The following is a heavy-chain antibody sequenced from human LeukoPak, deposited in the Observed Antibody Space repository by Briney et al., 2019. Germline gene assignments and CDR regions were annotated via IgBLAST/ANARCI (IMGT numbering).Heavy chain of an antibody. CDR3: ARDLRTYEIAAFDY. J-gene: IGHJ4*02. D-gene: IGHD6-13*01. Sequence: SVKVSCKASGGTFSGYAISWVRQAPGQGLEWMGGIIPIFGTANYAQKFQGRVTITADESTSTAYMELSSLRSEDTAVYYCARDLRTYEIAAFDYWGQGTLVTVSS. CDR1: GGTFSGYA. V-gene: IGHV1-69*13. CDR2: IIPIFGTA.